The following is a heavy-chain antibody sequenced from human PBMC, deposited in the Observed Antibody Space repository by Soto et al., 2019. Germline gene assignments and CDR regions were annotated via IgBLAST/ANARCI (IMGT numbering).Heavy chain of an antibody. CDR2: INAGNGNT. Sequence: ASVKVSCKASGYTFTSYAMHWVRQAPGQRLEWMGWINAGNGNTKYSQKLQGRVTITRDTSASTAYMELSSLRSENTAVYYCARDPFAPTRFDYWGQGTLVTVSS. J-gene: IGHJ4*02. V-gene: IGHV1-3*01. CDR3: ARDPFAPTRFDY. CDR1: GYTFTSYA. D-gene: IGHD3-10*01.